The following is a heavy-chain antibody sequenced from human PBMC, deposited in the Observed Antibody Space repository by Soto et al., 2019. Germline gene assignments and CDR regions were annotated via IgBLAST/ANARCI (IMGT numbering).Heavy chain of an antibody. CDR1: GYSFTSYW. Sequence: PGESLKISGKGSGYSFTSYWIGWVRQMPGKGLEWMGIIYPGDSDTRYSPSFQGQVTISADKSISTAYLQWSSLKASDTAMYYCARTHCISTSCPRPRHFDYWGQGTLVTVSS. CDR2: IYPGDSDT. V-gene: IGHV5-51*01. J-gene: IGHJ4*02. CDR3: ARTHCISTSCPRPRHFDY. D-gene: IGHD2-2*01.